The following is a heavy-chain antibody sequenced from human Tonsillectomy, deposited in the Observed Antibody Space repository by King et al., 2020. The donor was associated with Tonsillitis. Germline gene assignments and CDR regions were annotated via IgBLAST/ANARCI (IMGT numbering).Heavy chain of an antibody. CDR1: GGSLSSYY. J-gene: IGHJ4*02. V-gene: IGHV4-59*01. D-gene: IGHD3-9*01. CDR2: IYYSGST. CDR3: ASPFPVLKY. Sequence: VQLQESGPGLVKASETLSLTCTVSGGSLSSYYWSWIRQPPGKGLEWLADIYYSGSTNYNPSLKSRVTISVDTSKNQISLKLSSVTAADTAVYYCASPFPVLKYWGQGTLVTVSS.